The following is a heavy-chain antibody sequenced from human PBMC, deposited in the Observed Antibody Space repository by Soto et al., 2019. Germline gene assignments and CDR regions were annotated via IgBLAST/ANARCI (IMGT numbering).Heavy chain of an antibody. V-gene: IGHV1-18*01. CDR3: ARDPTSSSSWYYFDY. CDR1: GYTFTSYV. D-gene: IGHD6-13*01. Sequence: ASVKVSCKASGYTFTSYVISWVRQAPGQGLEWMGWISAYNGNTNYAQKLQGRVTMTTDTSTSTAYMELRSLRSDDTAVYYCARDPTSSSSWYYFDYWGQGTLVTVSS. J-gene: IGHJ4*02. CDR2: ISAYNGNT.